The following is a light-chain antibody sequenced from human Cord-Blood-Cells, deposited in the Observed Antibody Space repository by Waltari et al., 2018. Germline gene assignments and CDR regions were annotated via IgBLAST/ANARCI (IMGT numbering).Light chain of an antibody. J-gene: IGLJ2*01. CDR3: CSYAGSSTFVV. CDR2: EVS. CDR1: SSDVGSYNL. V-gene: IGLV2-23*02. Sequence: QSALTQPAYVSGSPGQSITISCTGTSSDVGSYNLVSWYQQHPGKAPKLMIYEVSNRPSGVSIRFSGSKSGNTASLTISGLQAEDEADYYCCSYAGSSTFVVFGGGTKLTVL.